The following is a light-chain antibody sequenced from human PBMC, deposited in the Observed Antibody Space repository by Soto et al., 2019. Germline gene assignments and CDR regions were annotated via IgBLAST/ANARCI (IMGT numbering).Light chain of an antibody. CDR3: QQRTDWRLT. CDR2: DAS. J-gene: IGKJ4*01. Sequence: EVVLTQSPATLSLSPGERATLSCRASQSISSHLTWYQQKPGQAPRLLIYDASNRATGIPAGFSGSGSGTDFTLTIISLEPEDFAVYYCQQRTDWRLTFGGGTKVEIK. CDR1: QSISSH. V-gene: IGKV3-11*01.